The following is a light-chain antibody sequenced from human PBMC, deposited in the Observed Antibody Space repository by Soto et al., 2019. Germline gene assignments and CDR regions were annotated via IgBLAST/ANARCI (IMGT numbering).Light chain of an antibody. Sequence: EILLTQSPGTLSLSPGERATLSWGASQSVSNNYLAWYQQKPGQAPRLLIYGASNRATGIPDSLSGSASGTDFTLTISRMEPEDFAVYYCQQYGSSGTFGQGTKVDIK. CDR2: GAS. CDR3: QQYGSSGT. J-gene: IGKJ1*01. V-gene: IGKV3-20*01. CDR1: QSVSNNY.